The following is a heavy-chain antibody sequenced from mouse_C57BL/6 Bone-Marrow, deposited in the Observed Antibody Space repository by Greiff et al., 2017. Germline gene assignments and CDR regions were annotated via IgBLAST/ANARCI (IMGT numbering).Heavy chain of an antibody. CDR2: IHPNSGST. CDR1: GYTFTSYW. V-gene: IGHV1-64*01. D-gene: IGHD2-5*01. Sequence: QVQLQQSGAELVKPGASVKLSCKASGYTFTSYWMHWVKQRPGQGLEWIGMIHPNSGSTNYNEKFKSKATLTVDKSSSTAYMQLSSLTSEDSAVYYCARSKAYYSNFAWFAYWGQGTLVTVTA. J-gene: IGHJ3*01. CDR3: ARSKAYYSNFAWFAY.